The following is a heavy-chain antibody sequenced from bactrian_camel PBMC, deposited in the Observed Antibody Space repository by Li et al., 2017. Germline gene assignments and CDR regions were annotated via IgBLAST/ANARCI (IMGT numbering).Heavy chain of an antibody. CDR1: GFSFSTYY. CDR2: IYSDGSST. V-gene: IGHV3-2*01. CDR3: AAEGGSVCSNGFLSGKVNY. D-gene: IGHD1*01. Sequence: HVQLVESGGGSVQPGGSLRLSCQASGFSFSTYYMSWVRQAPGKGLDWVSSIYSDGSSTIYADSVKGRFTISQDNAKNTVYLQLSSLKPEDTAMYYCAAEGGSVCSNGFLSGKVNYWGQGTQVTVS. J-gene: IGHJ4*01.